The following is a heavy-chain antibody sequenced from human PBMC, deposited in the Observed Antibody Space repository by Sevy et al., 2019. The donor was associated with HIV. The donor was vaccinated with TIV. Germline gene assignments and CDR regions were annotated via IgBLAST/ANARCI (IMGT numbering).Heavy chain of an antibody. Sequence: GGSLRLSCAASGFTFSSYGMHWVRQAPGKGLEWVAVIWYDGSNKYYADSVKGRFTISRDNSKNTLYLHMNSLRAEDTAVYYCARPHRTYCSSTSCRYYYYGMDVWGQGTTVTVSS. CDR1: GFTFSSYG. V-gene: IGHV3-33*01. CDR3: ARPHRTYCSSTSCRYYYYGMDV. J-gene: IGHJ6*02. D-gene: IGHD2-2*01. CDR2: IWYDGSNK.